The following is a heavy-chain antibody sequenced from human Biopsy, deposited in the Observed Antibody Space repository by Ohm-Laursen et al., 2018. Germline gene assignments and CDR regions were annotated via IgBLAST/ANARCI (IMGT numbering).Heavy chain of an antibody. CDR2: INPMFGTA. D-gene: IGHD3-3*01. V-gene: IGHV1-69*06. J-gene: IGHJ5*02. CDR3: ARSFGVVINFEHNWFDP. CDR1: SYTFTDYN. Sequence: SVKVSCKASSYTFTDYNIHWMRQAPGQGLEWLGGINPMFGTAKYAQRFQGRVTITADKSTSTADMELSSLRSDDTAVYYCARSFGVVINFEHNWFDPWGQGTLVTVSS.